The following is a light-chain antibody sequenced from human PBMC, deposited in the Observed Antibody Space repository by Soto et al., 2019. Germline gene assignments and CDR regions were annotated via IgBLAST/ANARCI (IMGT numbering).Light chain of an antibody. V-gene: IGLV2-14*03. Sequence: QSVLTQPASVSGSPGQSVTISFTGTSSDIGYYNYVSWYLQHPGKAPKVMIYDVSNRPSGVSNRFSGSKSGNTAALTISGLQAEDEANYYCMSFTRSSVVFGGGTQLTVL. CDR1: SSDIGYYNY. CDR3: MSFTRSSVV. J-gene: IGLJ2*01. CDR2: DVS.